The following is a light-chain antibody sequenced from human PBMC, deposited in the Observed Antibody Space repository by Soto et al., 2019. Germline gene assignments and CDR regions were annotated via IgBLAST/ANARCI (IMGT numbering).Light chain of an antibody. CDR1: QSVSSN. CDR3: QHYNNWPPWT. Sequence: EIVMTQSPATLSVSPGERATLSCRASQSVSSNLAWYQQKLGQAPRLLIYGASTRATGIPARFSGSGSGTEFPPTISSLQSEDFAVYYCQHYNNWPPWTFGQGTKVEIK. J-gene: IGKJ1*01. CDR2: GAS. V-gene: IGKV3-15*01.